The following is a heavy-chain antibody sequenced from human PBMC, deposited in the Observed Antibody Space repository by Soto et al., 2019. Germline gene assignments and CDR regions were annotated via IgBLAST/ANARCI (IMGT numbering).Heavy chain of an antibody. Sequence: PGGSLRLSCAASGFTFTSYAMNWVRQAPGKGLEWVSAISGSGGSTYYADSVKGRFTISRDNSKNTLYLQMNSLRAEDTAVYYCAKADIAVAGTEFFFDYWGQGTLVTVSS. CDR1: GFTFTSYA. D-gene: IGHD6-19*01. J-gene: IGHJ4*02. V-gene: IGHV3-23*01. CDR3: AKADIAVAGTEFFFDY. CDR2: ISGSGGST.